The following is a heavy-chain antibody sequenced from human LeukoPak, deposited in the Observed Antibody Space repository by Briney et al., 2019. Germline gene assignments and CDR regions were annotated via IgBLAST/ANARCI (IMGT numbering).Heavy chain of an antibody. J-gene: IGHJ4*02. V-gene: IGHV1-46*01. Sequence: ASVRVSCKASGYTFTSYYMHWVRQAPGQGLEWMGIINPSGGSTSYAQKFQGRVTITADESTSTAYMELSSLRSEDTAVYYCAREGPRVRDWGQGTLVTASS. CDR2: INPSGGST. CDR1: GYTFTSYY. CDR3: AREGPRVRD. D-gene: IGHD2-21*01.